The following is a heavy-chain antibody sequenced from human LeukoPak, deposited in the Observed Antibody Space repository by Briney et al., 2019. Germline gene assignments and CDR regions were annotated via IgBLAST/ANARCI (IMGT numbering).Heavy chain of an antibody. Sequence: SQTLSLNSAISGDSVPSNSAAWNWIRQSPSRGLPWLGRTYYRSKWYNDYAVSVKSRITINPDTSKNQFSLQLNSVTPEDTAVYYCARAAIAVAGTADAFDIWGQGTMVTVSS. D-gene: IGHD6-19*01. CDR1: GDSVPSNSAA. V-gene: IGHV6-1*01. J-gene: IGHJ3*02. CDR2: TYYRSKWYN. CDR3: ARAAIAVAGTADAFDI.